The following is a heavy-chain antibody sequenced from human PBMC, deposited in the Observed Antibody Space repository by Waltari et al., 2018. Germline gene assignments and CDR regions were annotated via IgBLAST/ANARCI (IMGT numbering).Heavy chain of an antibody. CDR3: GKDDNSDYDYWYGLDV. CDR1: GLTFDDYA. V-gene: IGHV3-9*01. D-gene: IGHD6-25*01. Sequence: EVQLVESGGGLVQPGRSLRLSCAASGLTFDDYAMHWVRQGPGKGLGWSLSMRWGGGRVDYADSVKGRFTISRDNGKKSLYLKMNSRRVEDTALYYCGKDDNSDYDYWYGLDVWGQGTTVTVSS. J-gene: IGHJ6*02. CDR2: MRWGGGRV.